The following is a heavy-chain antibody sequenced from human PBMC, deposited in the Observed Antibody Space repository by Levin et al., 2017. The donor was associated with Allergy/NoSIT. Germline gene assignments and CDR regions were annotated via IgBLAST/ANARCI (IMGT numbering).Heavy chain of an antibody. CDR2: IYYSGST. V-gene: IGHV4-39*01. CDR1: GGSISSSSYY. D-gene: IGHD3-3*01. CDR3: ARLRLEWLTFDY. Sequence: SCTVSGGSISSSSYYWGWIRQPPGKGLEWIGSIYYSGSTYYNPSLKSRVTISVDTSKNQFSLKLSSVTAADTAVYYCARLRLEWLTFDYWGQGTLVTVSS. J-gene: IGHJ4*02.